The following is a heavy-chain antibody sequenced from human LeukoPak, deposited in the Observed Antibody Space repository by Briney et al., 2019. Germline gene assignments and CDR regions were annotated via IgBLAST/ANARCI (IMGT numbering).Heavy chain of an antibody. D-gene: IGHD2-21*02. V-gene: IGHV5-51*01. CDR1: GYSFTNYW. Sequence: GESLKISCKGSGYSFTNYWIGRVRQMPGKGLEWMGIIYPGDSDAKYSPSFQGQVTISADKTISTAYLQWSSLKASDTAMYYCARRQGSCGGDCYFGAFDIWGQGTMVTVSS. J-gene: IGHJ3*02. CDR2: IYPGDSDA. CDR3: ARRQGSCGGDCYFGAFDI.